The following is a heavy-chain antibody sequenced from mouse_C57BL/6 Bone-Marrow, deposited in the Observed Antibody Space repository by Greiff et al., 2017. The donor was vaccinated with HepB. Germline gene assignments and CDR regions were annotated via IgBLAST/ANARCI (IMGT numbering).Heavy chain of an antibody. CDR2: IDPSDSYT. CDR3: ARGYYSNYTYYFDY. J-gene: IGHJ2*01. V-gene: IGHV1-50*01. CDR1: GYTFTSYW. Sequence: VQLQQPGAELVKPGASVKLSCKASGYTFTSYWMQWVKQRPGQGLEWIGEIDPSDSYTNYNQKFKGKATLTVDTSSSTAYMQLSSLTSEDSAVYYCARGYYSNYTYYFDYWGQGTTLTVSS. D-gene: IGHD2-5*01.